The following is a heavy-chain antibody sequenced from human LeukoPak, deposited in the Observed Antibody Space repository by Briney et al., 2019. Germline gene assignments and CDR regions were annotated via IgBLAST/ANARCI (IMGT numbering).Heavy chain of an antibody. V-gene: IGHV3-11*01. D-gene: IGHD3-3*01. Sequence: GGSLRLSCAASGFTFSDYYMSWIRQAPGKGLEWVSYISSSGSTIYYADSVKGRFTFSRDNAKNSLYLQMNSLRAEDTAVYYCARDPTTYTIFGVVITSNDYYGMDVWGQGTTVTVSS. CDR1: GFTFSDYY. CDR3: ARDPTTYTIFGVVITSNDYYGMDV. J-gene: IGHJ6*02. CDR2: ISSSGSTI.